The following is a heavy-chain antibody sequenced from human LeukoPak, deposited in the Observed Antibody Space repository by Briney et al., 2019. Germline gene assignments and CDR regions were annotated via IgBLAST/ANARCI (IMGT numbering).Heavy chain of an antibody. J-gene: IGHJ4*02. V-gene: IGHV3-23*01. CDR2: ISGSGGNT. CDR3: AKDQEDIVVVPAAVFFDY. CDR1: GFTFSSYA. Sequence: GGSLRLSCAASGFTFSSYAMSWVRQAPGKGLDWVSAISGSGGNTYYADSVKGRFTISRDNSKNTLYLQMNSLRAEDTAVYYCAKDQEDIVVVPAAVFFDYWGQGTLVTVSS. D-gene: IGHD2-2*01.